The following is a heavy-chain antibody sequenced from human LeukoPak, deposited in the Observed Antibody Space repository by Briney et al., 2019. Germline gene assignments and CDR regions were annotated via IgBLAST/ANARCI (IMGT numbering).Heavy chain of an antibody. Sequence: GASVKVSCKASGYTFTGYYMHWVRQAPGQGLEWMGWINPNSGGTNYAQKFQGRVTMTRDTTISTAYMELSRLRSDDTAVYYCARSHSSGYYYRYWGQGTLVTVSS. V-gene: IGHV1-2*02. D-gene: IGHD3-22*01. J-gene: IGHJ4*02. CDR1: GYTFTGYY. CDR2: INPNSGGT. CDR3: ARSHSSGYYYRY.